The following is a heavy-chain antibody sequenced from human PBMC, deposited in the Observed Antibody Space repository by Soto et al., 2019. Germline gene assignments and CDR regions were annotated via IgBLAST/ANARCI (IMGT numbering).Heavy chain of an antibody. Sequence: QVQLQESGPGLVKPSETLSLTCAVSGDSISSYYCMWIRQPPGKGLESIGYLYYGRSANYNPSLTSRVTVSVDTSTNQCSLTLSSMTAAETAVYYCALRSMAVVPEYWGQGTLVTVSS. CDR3: ALRSMAVVPEY. J-gene: IGHJ4*02. CDR1: GDSISSYY. CDR2: LYYGRSA. V-gene: IGHV4-59*01. D-gene: IGHD3-22*01.